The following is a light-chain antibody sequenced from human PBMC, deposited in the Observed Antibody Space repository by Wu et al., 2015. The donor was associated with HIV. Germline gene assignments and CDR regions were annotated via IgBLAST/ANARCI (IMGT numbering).Light chain of an antibody. CDR3: QHRFNWPLI. J-gene: IGKJ5*01. CDR2: DAS. CDR1: QSIGTS. V-gene: IGKV3-11*01. Sequence: EIVLTQSPATLSLSPGERATLSCRASQSIGTSLAWYQQRPGQSPTLLIYDASNRATGISDRFSGSGSGTDFTPTISSLESEDFAVYYCQHRFNWPLIFGQGTRLEIK.